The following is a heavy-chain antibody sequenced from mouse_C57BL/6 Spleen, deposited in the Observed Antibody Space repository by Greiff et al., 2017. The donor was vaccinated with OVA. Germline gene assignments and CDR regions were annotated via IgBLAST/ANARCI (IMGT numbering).Heavy chain of an antibody. CDR3: ARDGPYAMDY. D-gene: IGHD2-3*01. CDR1: GYPFTSYW. J-gene: IGHJ4*01. Sequence: QVQLQPPGAELVKPGASVKLSCKASGYPFTSYWMPWVKQRPGQGLEWIGMIHPNSGSTNYNEKFKSKATLTVDKSSSTAYMQLSSLTSEDSAVYYCARDGPYAMDYWGQGTSVTVSS. CDR2: IHPNSGST. V-gene: IGHV1-64*01.